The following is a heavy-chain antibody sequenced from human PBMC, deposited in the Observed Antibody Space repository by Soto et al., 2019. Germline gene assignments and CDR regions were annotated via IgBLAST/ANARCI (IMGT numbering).Heavy chain of an antibody. V-gene: IGHV4-4*07. J-gene: IGHJ6*02. CDR1: GGSISSYY. CDR2: IYTSGST. Sequence: SETLSLTCTVSGGSISSYYWSWIRQPAGKGLEWIGRIYTSGSTNYNPSLMSRVTMSVDTSKSQFSLKLSSVTAADTAVYYCARDQRDDSSGYYSYYYYGMDVWGQGTTVTVSS. CDR3: ARDQRDDSSGYYSYYYYGMDV. D-gene: IGHD3-22*01.